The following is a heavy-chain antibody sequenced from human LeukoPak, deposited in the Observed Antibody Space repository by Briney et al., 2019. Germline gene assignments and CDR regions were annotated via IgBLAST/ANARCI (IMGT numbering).Heavy chain of an antibody. CDR3: ARDKGGYSGYDSEHY. V-gene: IGHV3-21*01. Sequence: GGSLRLSCAASGFTFSSYWMSWVRQAPGKGLEWVSSISSSSSYIYYADSVKGRFTISRDNAKNSLYLQMNSLRAEDTAVYYCARDKGGYSGYDSEHYWGQGTLVTVSS. CDR1: GFTFSSYW. J-gene: IGHJ4*02. D-gene: IGHD5-12*01. CDR2: ISSSSSYI.